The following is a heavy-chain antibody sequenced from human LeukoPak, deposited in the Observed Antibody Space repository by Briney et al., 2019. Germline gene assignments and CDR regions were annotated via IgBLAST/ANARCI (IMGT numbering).Heavy chain of an antibody. CDR3: ATADSSGYTSTPAFDI. J-gene: IGHJ3*02. V-gene: IGHV4/OR15-8*01. CDR1: GNSISNNW. CDR2: IFHRGIP. D-gene: IGHD3-22*01. Sequence: PSETLSLTCDVSGNSISNNWWSWVRQSPGKGLEWIGEIFHRGIPNYNPSLKSRATISVDTSKNQFSLKLSSVTAADTAVYYCATADSSGYTSTPAFDIWGQGTMVTVSS.